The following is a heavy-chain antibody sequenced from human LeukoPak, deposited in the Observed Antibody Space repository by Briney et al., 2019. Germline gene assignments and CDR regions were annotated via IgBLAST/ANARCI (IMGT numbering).Heavy chain of an antibody. CDR3: ATACGGDCCSDY. D-gene: IGHD2-21*02. Sequence: GRSLRLSCAASGFTFSSYAMHWVRQAPGKGLEWVAVISYDGSNKYYADSVKGRFTISRDNSKNTLYLQMNSLRAEDTAVYYCATACGGDCCSDYWGQGTLVTVSS. V-gene: IGHV3-30*04. CDR1: GFTFSSYA. CDR2: ISYDGSNK. J-gene: IGHJ4*02.